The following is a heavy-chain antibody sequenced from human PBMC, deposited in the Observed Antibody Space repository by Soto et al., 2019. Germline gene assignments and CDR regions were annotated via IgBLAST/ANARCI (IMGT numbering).Heavy chain of an antibody. CDR2: ISYDGSNK. CDR1: GFTFSSDG. CDR3: AKDLGRYCSGGSCYADLYYYYGMDV. V-gene: IGHV3-30*18. Sequence: GGSLRLSCAASGFTFSSDGMHWVRRAPGKGLEWVAVISYDGSNKYYADSVKGRFTISRDNSKNTLYLQMNSLRAEDTAVYYCAKDLGRYCSGGSCYADLYYYYGMDVWGQGTTVTVSS. D-gene: IGHD2-15*01. J-gene: IGHJ6*02.